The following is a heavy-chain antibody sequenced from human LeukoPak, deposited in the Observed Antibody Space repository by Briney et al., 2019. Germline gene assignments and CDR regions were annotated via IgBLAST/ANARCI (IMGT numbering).Heavy chain of an antibody. CDR3: ATSGTTGYYYYMDV. Sequence: SSETLSLTCAVYGGSFSGYYWSWIRQPPGKGLEWIGEINHSGSTNYNPSLKSRVTISVDTSKNQFSLKLSSVTAADTAVYYCATSGTTGYYYYMDVWGKGTTVTVSS. D-gene: IGHD1-1*01. CDR2: INHSGST. CDR1: GGSFSGYY. V-gene: IGHV4-34*01. J-gene: IGHJ6*03.